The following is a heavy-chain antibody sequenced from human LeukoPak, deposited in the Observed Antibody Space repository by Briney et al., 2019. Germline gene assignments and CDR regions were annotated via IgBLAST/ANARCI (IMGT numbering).Heavy chain of an antibody. CDR3: AKGPKNIVLAGSFDY. V-gene: IGHV3-23*01. Sequence: GGSLRLSCAASGFTFSDYWMSWVRQAPGKGLEWVSSISGSGYSTYYADSVKGRFTISRDNSKSTLFLQMNNLRAEDTAVYYCAKGPKNIVLAGSFDYWGQGTLLTVSS. CDR2: ISGSGYST. CDR1: GFTFSDYW. D-gene: IGHD6-19*01. J-gene: IGHJ4*02.